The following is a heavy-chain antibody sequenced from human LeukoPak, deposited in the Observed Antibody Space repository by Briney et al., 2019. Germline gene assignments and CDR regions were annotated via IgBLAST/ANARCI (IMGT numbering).Heavy chain of an antibody. CDR1: GGTFSSYA. CDR3: ARGVVPAARGVFDY. V-gene: IGHV1-69*06. J-gene: IGHJ4*02. D-gene: IGHD2-2*01. Sequence: SVKVSCKASGGTFSSYAIIWVRQAPGQGLEWMGGIIPIFGTANYAQKFQGRVTITADKSTSTAYMELSSLRSEDTAVYYCARGVVPAARGVFDYWGQGTLVTVSS. CDR2: IIPIFGTA.